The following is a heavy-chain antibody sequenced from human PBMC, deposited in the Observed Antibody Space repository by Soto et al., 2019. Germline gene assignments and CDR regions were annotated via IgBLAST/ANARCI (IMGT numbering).Heavy chain of an antibody. CDR2: IIPIFGTA. Sequence: QVQLVQSGAEVKKPGSSVKVSCKASGGTFSSYAISWVRQAPGQGLEWMGGIIPIFGTANYAQKFQGRVTITADESTSPAYMELSSLRSEDTAVYYCARGGALGSQGMVDYWGQGTLVTVPP. J-gene: IGHJ4*02. CDR3: ARGGALGSQGMVDY. V-gene: IGHV1-69*01. CDR1: GGTFSSYA. D-gene: IGHD7-27*01.